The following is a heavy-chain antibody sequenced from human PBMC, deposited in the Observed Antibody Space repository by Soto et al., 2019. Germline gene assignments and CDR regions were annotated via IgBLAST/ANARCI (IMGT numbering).Heavy chain of an antibody. V-gene: IGHV3-74*01. CDR2: INSDGSST. CDR1: GFTFSSYW. J-gene: IGHJ6*02. CDR3: ARGRVAAAGHYGMDV. D-gene: IGHD6-13*01. Sequence: GGSLRLSCAASGFTFSSYWMHWVRQAPGKGLVWVSRINSDGSSTSYADAVKGQFTISRDNAKSTLYLQMNSLRAEDTAVYYCARGRVAAAGHYGMDVWGQGTTVTVSS.